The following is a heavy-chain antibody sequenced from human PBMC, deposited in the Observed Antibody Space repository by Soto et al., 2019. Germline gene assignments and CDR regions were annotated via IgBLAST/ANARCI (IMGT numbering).Heavy chain of an antibody. CDR3: ARDKITGLFDY. Sequence: QVQLQQWGAGLLKPSETLSITCAVYGGSFSGYYWTWIRQPPGTGLEWIGENNHNGSTNYNPSLKSRFTISVDTSKNQFSLKLTSVTAADTAVYYCARDKITGLFDYWGQGTRVTVSS. CDR2: NNHNGST. V-gene: IGHV4-34*01. J-gene: IGHJ4*02. D-gene: IGHD2-8*02. CDR1: GGSFSGYY.